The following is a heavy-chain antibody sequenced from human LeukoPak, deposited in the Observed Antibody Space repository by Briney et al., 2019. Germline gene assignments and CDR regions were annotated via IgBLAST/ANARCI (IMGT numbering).Heavy chain of an antibody. CDR2: IKSKTDGGTT. J-gene: IGHJ4*02. Sequence: GSLRLSCAASGFTFSNAWMSWVCQAPGKGLEWVGRIKSKTDGGTTDYAAPVKGRFTISRDDSKNTLYLQMNSLKTEDTAVYYCTTDQAQGYYYDSSGYYRPAPDYWGQGTLVTVSS. CDR1: GFTFSNAW. V-gene: IGHV3-15*01. D-gene: IGHD3-22*01. CDR3: TTDQAQGYYYDSSGYYRPAPDY.